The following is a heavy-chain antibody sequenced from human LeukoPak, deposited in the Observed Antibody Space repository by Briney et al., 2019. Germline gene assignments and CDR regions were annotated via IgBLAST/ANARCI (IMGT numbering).Heavy chain of an antibody. Sequence: GASVKVSCKASGYTLTNYDINWVRQAPGQGLEWMGWINPNSGGTNYAQKFQGRVTMTRDTSISTAYMELSRLRSDDTAVYYCARGRDIVVVPAARFDPWGQGTLVTVSS. CDR1: GYTLTNYD. CDR2: INPNSGGT. J-gene: IGHJ5*02. V-gene: IGHV1-2*02. CDR3: ARGRDIVVVPAARFDP. D-gene: IGHD2-2*01.